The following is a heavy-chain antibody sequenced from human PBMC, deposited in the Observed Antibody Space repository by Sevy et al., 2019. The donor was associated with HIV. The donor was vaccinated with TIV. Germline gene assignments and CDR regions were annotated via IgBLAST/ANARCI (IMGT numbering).Heavy chain of an antibody. CDR1: GGSISSGGYS. CDR3: APAYYYDSSGVFDY. D-gene: IGHD3-22*01. J-gene: IGHJ4*02. CDR2: IYHSGST. V-gene: IGHV4-30-2*01. Sequence: SETLSLTCAVSGGSISSGGYSWSWIRQPPGKGLEWIGYIYHSGSTYYNPSLKSRVTISVDRSKNQFSLKLSSVTAADTAVYYCAPAYYYDSSGVFDYWGQGTLVTVSS.